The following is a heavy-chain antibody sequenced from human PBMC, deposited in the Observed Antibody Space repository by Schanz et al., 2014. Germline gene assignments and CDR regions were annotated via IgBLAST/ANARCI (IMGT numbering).Heavy chain of an antibody. V-gene: IGHV1-69*02. J-gene: IGHJ6*02. Sequence: QVQLVQSGAEVKKPGSSVKVSCKASGGTFRSYTVSWVRQAPGQGLEWMGRITPTLGKVDYAQKFQGRVTITADISTSTAYMELISLTSEDTAVYYCATIGVNDYWSFGLDLWGQGTTVTVSS. CDR2: ITPTLGKV. D-gene: IGHD3-3*01. CDR1: GGTFRSYT. CDR3: ATIGVNDYWSFGLDL.